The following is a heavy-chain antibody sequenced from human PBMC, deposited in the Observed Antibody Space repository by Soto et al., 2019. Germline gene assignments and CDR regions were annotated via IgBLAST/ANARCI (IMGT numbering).Heavy chain of an antibody. Sequence: GGSLRLSCAPSGLMFSSYWMGWVRQAPGKGLEWVANINQDGSKKYHVDSMEGRFTISRDNAKNSLYLQMNSLAAEDTAVYYCARSHLGRGDVGTAQGNWGQGTLVTVSS. CDR2: INQDGSKK. D-gene: IGHD3-10*01. V-gene: IGHV3-7*01. CDR3: ARSHLGRGDVGTAQGN. CDR1: GLMFSSYW. J-gene: IGHJ4*02.